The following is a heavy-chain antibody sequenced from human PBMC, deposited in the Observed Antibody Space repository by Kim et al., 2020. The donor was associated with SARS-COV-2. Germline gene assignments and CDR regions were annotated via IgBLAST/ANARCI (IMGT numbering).Heavy chain of an antibody. CDR2: ISVSGGKS. V-gene: IGHV3-23*01. D-gene: IGHD2-15*01. Sequence: GGSLRLSCAASGFTFTSYAMSWVRQAPGKGLEWVSSISVSGGKSYYADSVKGRFTISRDNSKNMVYLQMNSLRAEDTAVYYCAKIGVVGSVHSSTYYDNWGRRSLVSVSS. J-gene: IGHJ4*02. CDR3: AKIGVVGSVHSSTYYDN. CDR1: GFTFTSYA.